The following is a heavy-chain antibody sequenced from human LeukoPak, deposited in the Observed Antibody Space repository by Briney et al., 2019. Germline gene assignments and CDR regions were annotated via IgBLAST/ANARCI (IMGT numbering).Heavy chain of an antibody. Sequence: SDTLSLMCTVCVHFISGYYWSWIRQPPGEGLVCIGYIYYSGSANYNPSLKTRVTISVDTSKNQFSLRLSSVTAADTAVYYCARVGDSSGYSVFDSSGQGSLVTVSS. V-gene: IGHV4-59*07. D-gene: IGHD3-22*01. CDR1: VHFISGYY. J-gene: IGHJ4*02. CDR2: IYYSGSA. CDR3: ARVGDSSGYSVFDS.